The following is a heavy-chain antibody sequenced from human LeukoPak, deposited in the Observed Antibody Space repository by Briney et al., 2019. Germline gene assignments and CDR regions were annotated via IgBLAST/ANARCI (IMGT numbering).Heavy chain of an antibody. V-gene: IGHV3-48*03. Sequence: PGGSLRLSCAASGFSFSDYEVNWVRQAPGKGLEWVSYISSGGSSIFYADSVKGRFTISRDNAKNSLYLQMNSLRAEDTAVYYCARTGPRWLQSEYWGQGTLVTVSS. D-gene: IGHD5-24*01. CDR3: ARTGPRWLQSEY. J-gene: IGHJ4*02. CDR2: ISSGGSSI. CDR1: GFSFSDYE.